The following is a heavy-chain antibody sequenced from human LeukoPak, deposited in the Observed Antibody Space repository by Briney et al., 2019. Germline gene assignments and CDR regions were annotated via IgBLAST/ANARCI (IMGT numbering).Heavy chain of an antibody. J-gene: IGHJ4*02. Sequence: SETLSLTCTVSGGSISSGIYYWGWIRQPPGKGLEWIGSIYYSGNTYYNPSLKSRVTISVDTSKNQLSLKLNSVTAADTAVYYCARHVRQQLPPKAFDYWGQGTLITVSS. CDR3: ARHVRQQLPPKAFDY. CDR2: IYYSGNT. V-gene: IGHV4-39*01. CDR1: GGSISSGIYY. D-gene: IGHD6-13*01.